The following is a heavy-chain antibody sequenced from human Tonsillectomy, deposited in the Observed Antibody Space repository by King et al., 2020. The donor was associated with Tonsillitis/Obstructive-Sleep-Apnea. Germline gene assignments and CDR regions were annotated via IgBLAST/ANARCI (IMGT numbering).Heavy chain of an antibody. CDR1: GYRFANYW. J-gene: IGHJ4*02. D-gene: IGHD3/OR15-3a*01. Sequence: VQLVESGAEMKKAGESLKISCKGSGYRFANYWIVWVRQKPGKGLEWMGVIRPRDSDSKYRPSFQGQVTVSADKSLSTAYLQWSSLKVSDSATYYCARLSNVDFWALTFDYWGQGTQVTVSS. CDR2: IRPRDSDS. CDR3: ARLSNVDFWALTFDY. V-gene: IGHV5-51*01.